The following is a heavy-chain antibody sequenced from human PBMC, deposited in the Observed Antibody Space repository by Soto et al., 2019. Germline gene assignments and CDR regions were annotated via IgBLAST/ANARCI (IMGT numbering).Heavy chain of an antibody. J-gene: IGHJ4*02. V-gene: IGHV4-34*01. CDR2: INHSGST. D-gene: IGHD6-13*01. CDR3: ARGRQQLVMRSRYFDY. Sequence: QVQLQQWGAGLLKPSETLSLTCAVYGGSFSGYYWSWIRQPPGKGLEWIGEINHSGSTNYNPSLKSRVTRSVDTSKNQFSLKLSSVTAADTAVYYCARGRQQLVMRSRYFDYWGQGTLVTVSS. CDR1: GGSFSGYY.